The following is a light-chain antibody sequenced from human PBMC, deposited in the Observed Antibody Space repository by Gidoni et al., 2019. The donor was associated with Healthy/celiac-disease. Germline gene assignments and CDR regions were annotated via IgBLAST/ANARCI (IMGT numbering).Light chain of an antibody. CDR1: KLGDKS. J-gene: IGLJ2*01. Sequence: SYELTKPPSVSVSPGQPASIPTSGDKLGDKSACWYQQKPGQSPVLVTYQDSKRPSGIPERFSGSTSGNTAILTISGTQAMDEADYYCQAWDSSTVVFGGGTKLTVL. CDR2: QDS. CDR3: QAWDSSTVV. V-gene: IGLV3-1*01.